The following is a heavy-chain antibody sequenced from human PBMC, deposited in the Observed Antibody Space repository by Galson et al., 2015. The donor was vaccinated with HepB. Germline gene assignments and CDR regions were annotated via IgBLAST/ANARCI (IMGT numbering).Heavy chain of an antibody. CDR1: GGSISSSSYY. CDR2: IYYSGST. J-gene: IGHJ4*02. V-gene: IGHV4-39*07. D-gene: IGHD3-9*01. CDR3: ARDRDILTGYYSARFDY. Sequence: ETLSLTCTVSGGSISSSSYYWGWIRQPPGKGLEWIGSIYYSGSTCYNPSLKSRVTISVDTSKNQFSLKLSSVTAADTAVYYCARDRDILTGYYSARFDYWGQGTLVTVSS.